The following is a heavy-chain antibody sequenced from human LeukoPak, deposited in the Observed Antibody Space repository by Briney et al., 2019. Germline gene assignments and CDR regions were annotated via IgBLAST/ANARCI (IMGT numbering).Heavy chain of an antibody. CDR1: GFTFSSHA. V-gene: IGHV3-33*01. Sequence: GRSLRLSCAASGFTFSSHAMHWVRQAPGRGQEWVAVIWYDGSSQYYADSVKGRFTISRDNSKNTLYLQMNSLRVEDTAVYYCARDEGVVLVPSYYFDYWGQGTLVTVSS. CDR3: ARDEGVVLVPSYYFDY. CDR2: IWYDGSSQ. D-gene: IGHD3-3*01. J-gene: IGHJ4*02.